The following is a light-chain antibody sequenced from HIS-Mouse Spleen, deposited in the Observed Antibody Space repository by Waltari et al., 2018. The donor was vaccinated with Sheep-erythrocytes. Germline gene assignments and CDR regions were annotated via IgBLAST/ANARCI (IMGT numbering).Light chain of an antibody. Sequence: QSALTQPRSVSGSPGQSVTISCPGTSSDVGGYNYVYWYQQHPGKAPKLMIYDVSKRPSGVPDRFSGSKSGNTASLTISGLQAEDEADYCCSSYTSSSTWVFGGGTKLTVL. V-gene: IGLV2-11*01. CDR1: SSDVGGYNY. CDR2: DVS. J-gene: IGLJ3*02. CDR3: SSYTSSSTWV.